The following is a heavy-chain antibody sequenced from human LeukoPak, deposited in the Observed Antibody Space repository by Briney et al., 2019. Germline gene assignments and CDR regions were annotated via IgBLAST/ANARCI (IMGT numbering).Heavy chain of an antibody. D-gene: IGHD6-6*01. J-gene: IGHJ4*02. CDR1: GFTFSSYA. CDR3: AKTLFSGYSSSSGLCDY. CDR2: INGNGGST. V-gene: IGHV3-23*01. Sequence: GGSLRLSCAASGFTFSSYAMSWVRQIPGKGLEWVSGINGNGGSTNYADSVKGRFTISRDNSKNTLYLQMNSLRAEDTAVYYCAKTLFSGYSSSSGLCDYWGQGTLVTVSS.